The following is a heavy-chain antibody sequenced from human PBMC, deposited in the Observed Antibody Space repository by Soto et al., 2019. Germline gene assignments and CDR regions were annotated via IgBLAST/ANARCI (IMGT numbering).Heavy chain of an antibody. CDR1: GFSFSSSA. Sequence: EVILLESGGHLVAPGESLRLSCVASGFSFSSSALTWVRQAPGKGLEWVADISGQGVTTYYADYVKGRFIISRDNYKKTLSLQKTSLRVEDTAVYYCAKENDYSIIESNWFDAWGPGTLVTVSS. V-gene: IGHV3-23*01. CDR2: ISGQGVTT. CDR3: AKENDYSIIESNWFDA. J-gene: IGHJ5*02. D-gene: IGHD4-4*01.